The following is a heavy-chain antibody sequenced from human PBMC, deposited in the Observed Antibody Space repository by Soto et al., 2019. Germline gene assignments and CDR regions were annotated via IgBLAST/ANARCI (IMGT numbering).Heavy chain of an antibody. D-gene: IGHD3-22*01. V-gene: IGHV3-48*02. J-gene: IGHJ4*02. CDR1: GFTFSSYS. Sequence: PGGSLRLSCAASGFTFSSYSMNWVRQAPGKGLEWVSYISSSSSTIYYADSVKGRFTISRDNAKNSLYLQMNSLRDEDTAVYYCARDLGSGYYYVPFDYWGQGTLVTVSS. CDR3: ARDLGSGYYYVPFDY. CDR2: ISSSSSTI.